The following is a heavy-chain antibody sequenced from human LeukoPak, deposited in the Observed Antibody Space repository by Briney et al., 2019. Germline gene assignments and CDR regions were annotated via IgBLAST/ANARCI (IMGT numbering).Heavy chain of an antibody. Sequence: GGSLRLTCAASGFTFSTNWMHWVRQAPGKGLVWVSGINTDGSTTTYPDSVKGRFTISRDNAKNTLYLQMNSLTAEDTAVCYCAVSVASTNTFDFWGQGTMVTVSS. V-gene: IGHV3-74*01. J-gene: IGHJ3*01. CDR2: INTDGSTT. CDR3: AVSVASTNTFDF. CDR1: GFTFSTNW. D-gene: IGHD6-19*01.